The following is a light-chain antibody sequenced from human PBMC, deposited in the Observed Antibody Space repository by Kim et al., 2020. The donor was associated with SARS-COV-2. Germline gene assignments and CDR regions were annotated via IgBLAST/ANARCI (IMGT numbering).Light chain of an antibody. Sequence: PAQSVTISCTGASSDVGDYNYVSWYQQNPGKAPELMIYDVSKPPSGVPDRFSGSKSGTAASLTVSGLQPDDEADYYCSSNAVSKKVFGGGTQLTVL. CDR3: SSNAVSKKV. CDR1: SSDVGDYNY. CDR2: DVS. J-gene: IGLJ2*01. V-gene: IGLV2-8*01.